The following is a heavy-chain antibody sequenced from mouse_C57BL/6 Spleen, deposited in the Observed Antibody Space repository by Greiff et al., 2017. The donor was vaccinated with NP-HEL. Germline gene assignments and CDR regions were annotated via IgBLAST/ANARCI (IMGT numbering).Heavy chain of an antibody. D-gene: IGHD2-2*01. CDR2: INPSNGGT. CDR1: GYTFTSYW. CDR3: AREGNYGYSWFAY. V-gene: IGHV1-53*01. Sequence: VQLQQPGTELVKPGASVKLSCKASGYTFTSYWMHWVKQRPGQGLEWIGNINPSNGGTNYNEKFKSKTTLTVDKSSSTAYMQLSSLTSEDSAVYYCAREGNYGYSWFAYWGQGTLVTVSA. J-gene: IGHJ3*01.